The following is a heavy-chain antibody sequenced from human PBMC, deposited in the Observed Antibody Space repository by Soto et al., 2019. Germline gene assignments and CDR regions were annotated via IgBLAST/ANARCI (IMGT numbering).Heavy chain of an antibody. CDR2: ISYDGSNK. Sequence: QVQLVESGGGVVQPGRSLRLSCAASGFTFSSYAMHWVRQAPGKGLEWVAVISYDGSNKYYADSVKGRFTIPRDNSKNTLYLKMNSLRAEDTAVYYCARGGGCGGDCYHWYFDLWGRGTLVTVSS. CDR1: GFTFSSYA. CDR3: ARGGGCGGDCYHWYFDL. V-gene: IGHV3-30-3*01. D-gene: IGHD2-21*02. J-gene: IGHJ2*01.